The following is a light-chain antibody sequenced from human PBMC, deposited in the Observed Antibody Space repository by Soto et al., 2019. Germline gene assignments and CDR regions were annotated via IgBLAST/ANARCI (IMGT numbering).Light chain of an antibody. V-gene: IGKV1-5*01. CDR2: DAS. Sequence: DIQMNKSPSTLSASVEDRFTITCLSSLSDSTWVARSQHTAEIARKVLIFDASALESGVPSTFSGSVDETVFTLTIVCLQPDDVATYYSRQYTHYPGTFGQGTRWIS. CDR3: RQYTHYPGT. CDR1: LSDSTW. J-gene: IGKJ1*01.